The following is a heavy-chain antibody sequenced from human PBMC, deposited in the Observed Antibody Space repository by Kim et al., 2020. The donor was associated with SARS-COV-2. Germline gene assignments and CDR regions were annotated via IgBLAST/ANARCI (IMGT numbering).Heavy chain of an antibody. CDR3: AKPVGPRYEDAFDL. D-gene: IGHD3-3*01. CDR2: ISGSGFST. V-gene: IGHV3-23*01. Sequence: GGSLRLSCAASGFTFRTYAMSWVRQAPGKGLEWVSTISGSGFSTYYADSVKGRFTISRDNSNSTLFLQMNDLRADSTAVYYCAKPVGPRYEDAFDLWGQGTMVTVSA. CDR1: GFTFRTYA. J-gene: IGHJ3*01.